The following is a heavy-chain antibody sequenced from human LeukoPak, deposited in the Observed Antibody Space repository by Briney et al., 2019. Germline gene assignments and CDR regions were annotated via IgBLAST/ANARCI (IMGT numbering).Heavy chain of an antibody. J-gene: IGHJ4*02. CDR2: IYYSGST. D-gene: IGHD5-18*01. CDR1: GGSISSSSYY. CDR3: ASLYAGVRLWSDFDY. V-gene: IGHV4-39*01. Sequence: SETLSLTCTVSGGSISSSSYYWGWIRQPPGKGLEWIGSIYYSGSTYYNPSLKSRVTISVDTSKNQFSLKLSSVTAADTAVYYCASLYAGVRLWSDFDYWGQGTLVTVSS.